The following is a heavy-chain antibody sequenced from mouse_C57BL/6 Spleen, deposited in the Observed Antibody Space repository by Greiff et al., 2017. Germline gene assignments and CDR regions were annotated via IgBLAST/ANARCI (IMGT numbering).Heavy chain of an antibody. Sequence: LVESGPELVKPGASVKISCKASGYAFSSSWMNWVKQRPGKGLEWIGRIYPGDGDTNYNGKFKGKATLTADKSSSTAYMQLSSLTSEDSAVYFCARYDGYRAWFAYWGQGTLVTVSA. CDR3: ARYDGYRAWFAY. J-gene: IGHJ3*01. V-gene: IGHV1-82*01. D-gene: IGHD2-3*01. CDR1: GYAFSSSW. CDR2: IYPGDGDT.